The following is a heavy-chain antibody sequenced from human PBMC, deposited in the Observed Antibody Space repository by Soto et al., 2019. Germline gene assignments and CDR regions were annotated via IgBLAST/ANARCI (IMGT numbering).Heavy chain of an antibody. CDR3: ARDGGYYYDSGLDY. D-gene: IGHD3-22*01. CDR2: IYYSGGT. CDR1: GGSVSSGDYY. V-gene: IGHV4-30-4*01. Sequence: SETLSLTCTVSGGSVSSGDYYWSWIRQPPGKGLEWIGYIYYSGGTYYNPSLKSRVTISVDTSKNQFSLKLSSVTAADTAVYYCARDGGYYYDSGLDYWGQGTLVTVSS. J-gene: IGHJ4*02.